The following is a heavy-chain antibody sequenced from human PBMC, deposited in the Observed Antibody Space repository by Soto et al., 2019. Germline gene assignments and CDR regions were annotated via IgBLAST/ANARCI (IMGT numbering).Heavy chain of an antibody. V-gene: IGHV1-69*13. CDR3: ARKVFYGSGSYGFNWFDP. J-gene: IGHJ5*02. CDR1: GGTFSSYD. D-gene: IGHD3-10*01. CDR2: LIPIFGTA. Sequence: SSVKVSCKASGGTFSSYDISWVRQAPGQGLEWMGGLIPIFGTANYAQKFQDRVTITADESTSTAYMELSSLRSEDTAVYYCARKVFYGSGSYGFNWFDPWGQGTLVTVSS.